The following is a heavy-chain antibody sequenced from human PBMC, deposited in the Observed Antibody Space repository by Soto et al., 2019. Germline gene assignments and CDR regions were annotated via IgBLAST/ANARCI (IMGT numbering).Heavy chain of an antibody. D-gene: IGHD3-10*01. Sequence: PGGSLRLSCAASGFTFSSYGMHWVRQAPGKGLEWVAVISYDGSNKYYADSVKGRFTISRDNSKNTLYLQMNSLRAEDTAVYYCAKANYYGSGSYYNVGYSYYYYGMDVWGQGTTLTVSS. CDR1: GFTFSSYG. V-gene: IGHV3-30*18. J-gene: IGHJ6*02. CDR3: AKANYYGSGSYYNVGYSYYYYGMDV. CDR2: ISYDGSNK.